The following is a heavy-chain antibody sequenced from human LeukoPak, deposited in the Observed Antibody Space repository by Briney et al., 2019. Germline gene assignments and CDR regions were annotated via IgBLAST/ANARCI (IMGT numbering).Heavy chain of an antibody. CDR1: GGSFSGYY. D-gene: IGHD3-9*01. CDR3: ARRILTAPGYFDY. J-gene: IGHJ4*02. V-gene: IGHV4-34*01. CDR2: INHSGST. Sequence: RPSETLSLTCAVYGGSFSGYYWSWIRQPPGKGLEWIGEINHSGSTNYNPSLKSRATISVDTSKNQFSLKLSSVTAADTAVYYCARRILTAPGYFDYWGQGTLVTVSS.